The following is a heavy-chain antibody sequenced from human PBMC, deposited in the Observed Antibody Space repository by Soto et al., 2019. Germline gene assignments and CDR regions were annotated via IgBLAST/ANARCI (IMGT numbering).Heavy chain of an antibody. D-gene: IGHD5-12*01. V-gene: IGHV1-69*13. J-gene: IGHJ6*04. CDR3: ATPDIVAKLDYYYYYGMDV. CDR1: GGTFSSYA. CDR2: IIPIFGTA. Sequence: GASVKVSCKASGGTFSSYAISWVRQAPGQGLEWMGGIIPIFGTANYAQKFQGRVTITADESTSTAYMELSSLRSEDTAVYYCATPDIVAKLDYYYYYGMDVWGKGTTVTVSS.